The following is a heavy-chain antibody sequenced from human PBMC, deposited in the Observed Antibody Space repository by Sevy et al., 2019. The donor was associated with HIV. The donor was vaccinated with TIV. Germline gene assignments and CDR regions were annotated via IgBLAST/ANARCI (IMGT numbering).Heavy chain of an antibody. CDR1: GFTVSSNY. CDR2: IYSDGNT. D-gene: IGHD3-3*01. Sequence: GGSLRLSCAASGFTVSSNYMSWVRQAPGKGLEWMSVIYSDGNTYYADSVKGRFTISRDNSKNTLYLEMNSLRAEDTAVYYWARGLILEGSWYGMDVWGQGTTVTVSS. J-gene: IGHJ6*02. V-gene: IGHV3-53*01. CDR3: ARGLILEGSWYGMDV.